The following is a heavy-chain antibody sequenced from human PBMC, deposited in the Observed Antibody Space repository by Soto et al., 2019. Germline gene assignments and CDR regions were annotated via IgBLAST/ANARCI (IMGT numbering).Heavy chain of an antibody. CDR2: IIPIIGII. D-gene: IGHD3-22*01. CDR1: GGTFSTYT. J-gene: IGHJ5*02. CDR3: AGDPDSHYNDSHASSYP. Sequence: QVQLVQSGAEVKKPGSSVKVSCKASGGTFSTYTITWVRQAPGQGLEWMGRIIPIIGIINYAQKFQGRVTITADXXXGSXYMELTRLRSDDTAVYYCAGDPDSHYNDSHASSYPWGQGTLVTVSS. V-gene: IGHV1-69*08.